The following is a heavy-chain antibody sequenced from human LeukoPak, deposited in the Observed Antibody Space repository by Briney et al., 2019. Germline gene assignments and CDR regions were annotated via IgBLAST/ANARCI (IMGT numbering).Heavy chain of an antibody. V-gene: IGHV1-2*02. J-gene: IGHJ4*02. CDR1: GYTLSGYF. CDR3: ARARAGSNDY. D-gene: IGHD6-13*01. Sequence: ASVKISCKASGYTLSGYFIHWVRQAPGQGLEWMGRINPSSGDTNYAQKFQGRASMSRDTSISTAHMELTRLTSDDSAMYYCARARAGSNDYWGQGTLVTVSS. CDR2: INPSSGDT.